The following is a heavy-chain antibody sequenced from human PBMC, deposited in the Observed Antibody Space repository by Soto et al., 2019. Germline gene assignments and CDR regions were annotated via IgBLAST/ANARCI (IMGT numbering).Heavy chain of an antibody. CDR2: IIPMFGTA. CDR3: ARRYCISSSCYLYGIDV. V-gene: IGHV1-69*12. J-gene: IGHJ6*01. CDR1: GGTFSTYA. D-gene: IGHD2-15*01. Sequence: QVQLVQSGAEVKKPGSSVKVSCKASGGTFSTYAISWVRQAPGQGLEWMGGIIPMFGTANYAQKFQGRVTITADESTSTAYMELSSLRSEDTAVFYCARRYCISSSCYLYGIDVWGQGTTVTVSS.